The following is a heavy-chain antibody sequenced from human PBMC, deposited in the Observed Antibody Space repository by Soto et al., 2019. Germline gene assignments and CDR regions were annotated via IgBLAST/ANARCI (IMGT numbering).Heavy chain of an antibody. D-gene: IGHD3-3*01. CDR2: ISYSGST. V-gene: IGHV4-30-4*02. Sequence: SETLSLTCTVSGDSISSGDYYWSWIRQPPGKGLEWIGYISYSGSTYYNPSLKSRLTISVDTSKNQFSLKLSSVTAADTAVYYCARDHLVWSGSYYYYGMDVWGQGTTVTVSS. CDR3: ARDHLVWSGSYYYYGMDV. J-gene: IGHJ6*02. CDR1: GDSISSGDYY.